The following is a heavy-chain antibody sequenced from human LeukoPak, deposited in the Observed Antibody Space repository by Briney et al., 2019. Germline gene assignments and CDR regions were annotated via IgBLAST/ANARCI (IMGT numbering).Heavy chain of an antibody. CDR3: ARSYDTNFDY. V-gene: IGHV4-59*01. Sequence: PSETLSLTCTVSGGSISSYYWGWIRQPPGQGLEWIGYIYFSGSTSYNPSLKSRVTISVDRSKNQFSLKLSSVAAADTAVYYCARSYDTNFDYWGQGTLVTVSS. J-gene: IGHJ4*02. D-gene: IGHD3-3*01. CDR2: IYFSGST. CDR1: GGSISSYY.